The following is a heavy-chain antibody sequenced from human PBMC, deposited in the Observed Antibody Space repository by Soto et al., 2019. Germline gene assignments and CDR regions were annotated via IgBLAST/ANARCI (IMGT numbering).Heavy chain of an antibody. CDR2: ISYDGSNK. Sequence: PGGSLRLSCAASGSTFSSYGMHWVRQAPGKGLEWVAVISYDGSNKYYADSVKGRFTMSRDNSKNTLYLQMNSLRAEDSAIYYCAKDFQWELRTYFYGRDVWDQGTTFAASS. CDR1: GSTFSSYG. J-gene: IGHJ6*02. D-gene: IGHD1-26*01. V-gene: IGHV3-30*18. CDR3: AKDFQWELRTYFYGRDV.